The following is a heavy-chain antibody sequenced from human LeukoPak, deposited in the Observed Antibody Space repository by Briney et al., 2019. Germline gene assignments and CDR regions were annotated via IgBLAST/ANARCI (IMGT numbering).Heavy chain of an antibody. CDR3: ATTGRFLEWRMFDY. CDR2: FDAEDGET. CDR1: VYTLTELS. J-gene: IGHJ4*02. V-gene: IGHV1-24*01. D-gene: IGHD3-3*01. Sequence: ASVKVSCKVSVYTLTELSMHWVRQAPGKGLEWMGGFDAEDGETIYAQKFQGRVTMTEDTSTDTAYMELSSLRSEDTAVYYCATTGRFLEWRMFDYWGQGTLVTVSS.